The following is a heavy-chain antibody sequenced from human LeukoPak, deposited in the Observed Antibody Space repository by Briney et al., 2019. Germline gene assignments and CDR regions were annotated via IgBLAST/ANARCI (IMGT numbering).Heavy chain of an antibody. CDR3: AREVGGGASGQ. J-gene: IGHJ4*02. CDR1: GFTLSSNY. D-gene: IGHD3-16*01. Sequence: GESLRLSCAASGFTLSSNYMSWVRQVPGKGLEWVSVIYSDGTISYADSVKGRFTISRDNSENTLYLQMNSLRVEDTAVYYCAREVGGGASGQWGQGTLVTVSS. CDR2: IYSDGTI. V-gene: IGHV3-66*01.